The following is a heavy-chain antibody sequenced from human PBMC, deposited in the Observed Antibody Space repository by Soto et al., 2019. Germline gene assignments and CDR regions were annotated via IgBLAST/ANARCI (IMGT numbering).Heavy chain of an antibody. Sequence: QLQLHESGPGLVKPSETLSLTCTVSGGSISSSSYYWGWSRQPPGKGLEWIGTIYYRGSTYYNPSLKSRVTISVDTSKNQFSLKLSSVTAADTAVNYCARQGSGSYNAFDIWGQGTVVTVSS. J-gene: IGHJ3*02. CDR1: GGSISSSSYY. V-gene: IGHV4-39*01. CDR3: ARQGSGSYNAFDI. D-gene: IGHD1-26*01. CDR2: IYYRGST.